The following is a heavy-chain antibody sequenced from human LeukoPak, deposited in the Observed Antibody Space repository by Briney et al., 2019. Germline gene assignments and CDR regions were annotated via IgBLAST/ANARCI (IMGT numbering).Heavy chain of an antibody. CDR1: GFTFSSYA. CDR3: AKDDDSSGYYYGAFDY. V-gene: IGHV3-23*01. D-gene: IGHD3-22*01. CDR2: ISGSGGST. Sequence: GGSLRLSCAASGFTFSSYAMSWVRQAPGKGLEWVSAISGSGGSTYYADSVKGRFTISRDNSKNTLYLQMNSLRAEDTAVYYCAKDDDSSGYYYGAFDYWGQGTLVTVSS. J-gene: IGHJ4*02.